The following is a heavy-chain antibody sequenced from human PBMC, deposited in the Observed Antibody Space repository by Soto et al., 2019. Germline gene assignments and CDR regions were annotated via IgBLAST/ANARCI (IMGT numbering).Heavy chain of an antibody. J-gene: IGHJ4*02. CDR2: ISSNGGST. Sequence: VQLVESGGGLVQPGGSLRLSCAASGFTFSSYAMHWVRQAPGKGLEYVSAISSNGGSTYYANSVKGRFTISRDNSKNTLYLQMGSLRAEDMAVYYCARGTDGSGLFGYWGQGTLVTVSS. V-gene: IGHV3-64*01. D-gene: IGHD6-19*01. CDR1: GFTFSSYA. CDR3: ARGTDGSGLFGY.